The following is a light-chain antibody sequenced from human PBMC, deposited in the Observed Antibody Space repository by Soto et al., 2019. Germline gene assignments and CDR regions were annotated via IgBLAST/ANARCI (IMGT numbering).Light chain of an antibody. J-gene: IGKJ1*01. CDR3: QQYGSPPWT. CDR1: QSVSSSY. Sequence: EIVLTQSPGTLSLSPGERATLSCRASQSVSSSYLAWYQQKPGQAPRLLIYGASSRATGIPDRSSGSGSGTDFTLTSSRLEPEDFAGYYCQQYGSPPWTFGQGTKVEIK. CDR2: GAS. V-gene: IGKV3-20*01.